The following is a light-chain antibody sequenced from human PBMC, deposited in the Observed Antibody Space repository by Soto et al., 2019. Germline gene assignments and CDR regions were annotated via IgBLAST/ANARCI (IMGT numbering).Light chain of an antibody. V-gene: IGKV1-39*01. Sequence: DMQMTQSPSSLSASVGDRVSITCRSSQNISNYLHWYQQRPGKAPKLLIYAASNLRSGVPSRFSGSGSGTDFTLTISSLQSEDFATCYCQQSYSIPRLTFGPGTKVDIK. CDR3: QQSYSIPRLT. CDR1: QNISNY. CDR2: AAS. J-gene: IGKJ3*01.